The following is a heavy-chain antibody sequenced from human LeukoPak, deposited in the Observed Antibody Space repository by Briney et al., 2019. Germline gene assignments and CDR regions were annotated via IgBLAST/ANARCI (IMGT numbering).Heavy chain of an antibody. J-gene: IGHJ4*02. CDR2: INPNSGGT. CDR3: ARDPEEQLEAGISDY. V-gene: IGHV1-2*02. D-gene: IGHD1-1*01. Sequence: GASVKVSCKASGYTFTGYYMHWVQQAPGQGLEWMGWINPNSGGTNYAQKFQGRVTMTMDTSISTAYMELSRLRSDDTAVYSCARDPEEQLEAGISDYCGEGTLVTVSS. CDR1: GYTFTGYY.